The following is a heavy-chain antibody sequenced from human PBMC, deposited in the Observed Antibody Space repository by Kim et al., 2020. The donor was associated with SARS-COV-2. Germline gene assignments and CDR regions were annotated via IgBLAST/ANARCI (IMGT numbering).Heavy chain of an antibody. CDR1: GFTFSSYA. Sequence: GGSLRLSCAASGFTFSSYAMSWVRQAPGKGLEWVSAIGGSGGSTYYADSVKGRFTISRDNSKNTLYLQMNSLRAEDTAVYYCAKGAPIRGIAVAGITPTITGPCDYWGQGTLVTVSS. CDR3: AKGAPIRGIAVAGITPTITGPCDY. D-gene: IGHD6-19*01. J-gene: IGHJ4*02. V-gene: IGHV3-23*01. CDR2: IGGSGGST.